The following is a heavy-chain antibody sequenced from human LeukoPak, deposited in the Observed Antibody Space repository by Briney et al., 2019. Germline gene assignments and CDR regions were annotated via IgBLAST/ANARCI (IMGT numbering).Heavy chain of an antibody. CDR1: GGSISSSSYY. J-gene: IGHJ4*02. CDR3: ARQGGVATTFDY. Sequence: SETLSLTCTVSGGSISSSSYYWNWIRQPPGKGLEWIGYIYYSGSTNYNPSLKSRVTISVDTSENQFSLKLNSVTAADTAVYYCARQGGVATTFDYWGQGTLVTVSS. CDR2: IYYSGST. V-gene: IGHV4-61*05. D-gene: IGHD5-12*01.